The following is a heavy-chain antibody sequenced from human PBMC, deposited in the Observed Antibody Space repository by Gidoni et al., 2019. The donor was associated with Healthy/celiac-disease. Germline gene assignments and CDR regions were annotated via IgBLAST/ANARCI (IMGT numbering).Heavy chain of an antibody. CDR2: IYHSGST. CDR1: GYSISSGYY. D-gene: IGHD5-12*01. Sequence: QVQLQESGPGLVKPSETLSLTCTVSGYSISSGYYWGWIRQPPGKGLEWIGSIYHSGSTYYNPSLKSRVTISVDTSKNQFSLKLSSVTAADTAVYYCATGDGYNYFDYWGQGTLVTVSS. CDR3: ATGDGYNYFDY. V-gene: IGHV4-38-2*02. J-gene: IGHJ4*02.